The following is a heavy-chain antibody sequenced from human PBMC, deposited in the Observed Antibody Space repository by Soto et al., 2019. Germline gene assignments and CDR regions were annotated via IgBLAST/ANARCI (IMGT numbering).Heavy chain of an antibody. CDR3: AGVYYDIGTGSDY. CDR1: GFTFSSYA. V-gene: IGHV3-23*01. J-gene: IGHJ4*02. Sequence: GGSLRLSCAASGFTFSSYAMSWVRQAPGKGLEWVAAISGSGGSTYYADPGKGRFTVSRDNSKNTLYLKMNSLRDEDTAVYDCAGVYYDIGTGSDYWGQGTLVTVSS. CDR2: ISGSGGST. D-gene: IGHD3-9*01.